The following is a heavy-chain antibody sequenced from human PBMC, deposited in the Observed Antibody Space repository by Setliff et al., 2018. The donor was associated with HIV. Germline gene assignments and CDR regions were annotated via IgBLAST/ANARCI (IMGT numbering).Heavy chain of an antibody. J-gene: IGHJ5*01. CDR2: INHSGST. V-gene: IGHV4-34*01. D-gene: IGHD1-7*01. Sequence: LSLTCAVYGGSFSDYYWSWIRQPPGKGLEWIGEINHSGSTDYNPSLKRRVTISVDTSKNQFSLKLNSVTAADTAVYYCARVRLELRQYWFDSWGQGSPVTVSS. CDR1: GGSFSDYY. CDR3: ARVRLELRQYWFDS.